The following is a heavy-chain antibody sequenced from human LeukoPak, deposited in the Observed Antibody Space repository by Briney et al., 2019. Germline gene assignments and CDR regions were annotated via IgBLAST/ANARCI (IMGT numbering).Heavy chain of an antibody. CDR1: GGSISSSSYY. D-gene: IGHD2-2*01. J-gene: IGHJ2*01. CDR3: ARERQGSRARDWYFDL. Sequence: SETLSLTCTVSGGSISSSSYYWGWIRQPPGKGLEWIGSIYYSGSTYYNPSLKSRVTISVDTSKNQFPLKLSSVTAADTAVYYCARERQGSRARDWYFDLWGRGTLVTVSS. CDR2: IYYSGST. V-gene: IGHV4-39*06.